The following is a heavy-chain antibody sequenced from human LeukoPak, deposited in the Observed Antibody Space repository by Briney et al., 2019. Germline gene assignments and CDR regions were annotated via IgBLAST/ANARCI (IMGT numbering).Heavy chain of an antibody. CDR3: ARQRYCSSTSCSEEYNWFDP. CDR1: GGSISSYY. Sequence: SSETLSLTCTVSGGSISSYYWSWIRQPPGKGLEWIGYIYYSGSTNYNPSLKSRVTISVDTSKNQFSLKLSSVTAADTAVYYCARQRYCSSTSCSEEYNWFDPWGQGTLVTVSS. V-gene: IGHV4-59*01. D-gene: IGHD2-2*01. CDR2: IYYSGST. J-gene: IGHJ5*02.